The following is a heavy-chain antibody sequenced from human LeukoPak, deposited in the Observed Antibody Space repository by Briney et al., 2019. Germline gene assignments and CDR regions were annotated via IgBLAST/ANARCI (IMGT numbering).Heavy chain of an antibody. V-gene: IGHV5-51*01. CDR2: IYPGDSHT. CDR1: GYSFTNYW. Sequence: GESLKISCKGSGYSFTNYWIGWVRQIPGKGLEWMGIIYPGDSHTMYSPSFRGQVTMSADKSISTAYLQWSSLKASDTAMYYCARLLGSSSSSWASFDYWGRGTLVTVSS. J-gene: IGHJ4*02. CDR3: ARLLGSSSSSWASFDY. D-gene: IGHD6-13*01.